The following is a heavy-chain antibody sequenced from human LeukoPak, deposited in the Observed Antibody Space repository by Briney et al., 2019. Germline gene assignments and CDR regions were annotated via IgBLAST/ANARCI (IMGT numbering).Heavy chain of an antibody. J-gene: IGHJ6*02. CDR3: ARTDSAAGPYYYYYYGMDV. CDR1: GYTFTGYY. CDR2: INPNSGGT. Sequence: ASVRVSCKASGYTFTGYYMHWVRQAPGQGLEWMGWINPNSGGTNYAQKFQGRVTMTRDTSISTAYMELSRLRSDDTAVYYCARTDSAAGPYYYYYYGMDVWGQGTTATVSS. D-gene: IGHD6-13*01. V-gene: IGHV1-2*02.